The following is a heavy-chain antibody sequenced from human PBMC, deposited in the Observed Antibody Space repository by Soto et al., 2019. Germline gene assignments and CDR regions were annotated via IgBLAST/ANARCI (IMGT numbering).Heavy chain of an antibody. V-gene: IGHV3-23*01. J-gene: IGHJ5*02. CDR3: AKDIEVVVAATTEYNCFDP. CDR2: ISGSGGNT. Sequence: ATGKGLVWVSSISGSGGNTYYADSVKGRFTISRDNSKNTLYLQMNSLRAEDTAVYYCAKDIEVVVAATTEYNCFDPQGQGTLVTVSS. D-gene: IGHD2-15*01.